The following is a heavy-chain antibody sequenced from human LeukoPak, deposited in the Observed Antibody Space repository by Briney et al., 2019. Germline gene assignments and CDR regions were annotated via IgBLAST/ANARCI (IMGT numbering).Heavy chain of an antibody. V-gene: IGHV3-23*01. CDR3: AKERWDYDILTGYPNYFDY. D-gene: IGHD3-9*01. Sequence: GGSLRLSCAASGFTFSSYATSWVRQAPGKGLEWVSAISGSGGSTYYADSVKGRFTISRDNSKNTLYLQMNSLRAEDTAVYYCAKERWDYDILTGYPNYFDYWAREPWSPSPQ. CDR1: GFTFSSYA. CDR2: ISGSGGST. J-gene: IGHJ4*02.